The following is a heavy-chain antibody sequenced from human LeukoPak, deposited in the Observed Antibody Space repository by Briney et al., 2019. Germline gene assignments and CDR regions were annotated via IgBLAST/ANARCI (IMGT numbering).Heavy chain of an antibody. D-gene: IGHD5-12*01. CDR1: GFTFSSYW. CDR2: IKQDGSEK. CDR3: ARGVATIRVADYFDY. Sequence: PGGSLRLSCAASGFTFSSYWMSWVRQAPGKGLEGVANIKQDGSEKYYVDSVKGRFTISRDNAENSLYLQMNSLRAEDTAVYYCARGVATIRVADYFDYWGQGTLVTVSS. J-gene: IGHJ4*02. V-gene: IGHV3-7*01.